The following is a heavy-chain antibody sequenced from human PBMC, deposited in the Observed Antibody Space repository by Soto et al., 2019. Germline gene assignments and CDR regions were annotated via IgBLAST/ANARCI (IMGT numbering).Heavy chain of an antibody. D-gene: IGHD3-3*01. J-gene: IGHJ4*02. CDR1: GFTFSSYA. CDR3: AKRRGLWSGYYVDYFDY. CDR2: ISGSGGST. V-gene: IGHV3-23*01. Sequence: EVQLLESGGGLVQPGGSLRLSCAASGFTFSSYAMSWVRQAPGKGLEWVSAISGSGGSTYYADSVEGRFTISRDNSKNTLYLQMNSLRAEDTAVYYCAKRRGLWSGYYVDYFDYWGQGTLVTVSS.